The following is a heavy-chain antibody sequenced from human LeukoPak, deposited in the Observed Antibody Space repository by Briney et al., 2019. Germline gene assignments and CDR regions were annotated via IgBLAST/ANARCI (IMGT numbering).Heavy chain of an antibody. Sequence: GEALKISCKGSGYSFSNYWIGWVRQMPGKGLEWVGIIYSGDSDTRYSRSFQGQVTISVDKSISTAYLQWSSLKASDTAMYYCARHGKYSAGYRYFDNWGQGTRVTVSS. V-gene: IGHV5-51*01. D-gene: IGHD3-16*02. CDR3: ARHGKYSAGYRYFDN. CDR1: GYSFSNYW. CDR2: IYSGDSDT. J-gene: IGHJ4*02.